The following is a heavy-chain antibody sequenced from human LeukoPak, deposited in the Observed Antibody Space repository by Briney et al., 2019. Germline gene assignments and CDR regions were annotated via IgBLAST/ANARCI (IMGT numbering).Heavy chain of an antibody. Sequence: GGSLRLSCAASGFTFSDYYMSWVRQAPGKGLEWVSYISSSGSTIYYADSVKGRFTISSDNAKNSLYLQMNSLRAEDTAVYYCARGEEEGSGFYYYYYGMDVWGQGTTVTVSS. V-gene: IGHV3-11*01. J-gene: IGHJ6*02. CDR1: GFTFSDYY. D-gene: IGHD6-19*01. CDR2: ISSSGSTI. CDR3: ARGEEEGSGFYYYYYGMDV.